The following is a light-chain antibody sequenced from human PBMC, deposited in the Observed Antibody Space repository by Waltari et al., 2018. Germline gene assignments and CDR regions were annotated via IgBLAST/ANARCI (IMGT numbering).Light chain of an antibody. Sequence: QSVLTQPPSASGTPGQRVTISCSGSSSNIGSNTVNWYQQLPGMAPKLLIYSNKQRPSGVPDRFSGSKSGTSASLAISGLQSEDEADYYCAAWDDSLNGLVVFGGGTKLTVL. V-gene: IGLV1-44*01. CDR2: SNK. CDR3: AAWDDSLNGLVV. J-gene: IGLJ2*01. CDR1: SSNIGSNT.